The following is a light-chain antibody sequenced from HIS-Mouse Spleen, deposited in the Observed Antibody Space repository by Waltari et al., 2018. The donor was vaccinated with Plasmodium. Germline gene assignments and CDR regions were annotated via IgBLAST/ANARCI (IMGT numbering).Light chain of an antibody. CDR3: QQYNNWSFT. J-gene: IGKJ3*01. CDR2: GAS. V-gene: IGKV3-15*01. Sequence: EIVMTQSPATLSVSPGERATLSCRASQSVSSNLAWYQQKPGQATRRLIYGASTRATGIPARFRGSGSGTEFTRTISSLQSEDFAVYYCQQYNNWSFTFGPGTKVDIK. CDR1: QSVSSN.